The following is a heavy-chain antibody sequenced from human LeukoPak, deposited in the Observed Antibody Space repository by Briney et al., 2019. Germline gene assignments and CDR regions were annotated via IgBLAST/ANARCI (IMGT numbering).Heavy chain of an antibody. D-gene: IGHD5-24*01. CDR3: AREGDGYNGGFDY. CDR2: ISSNGGST. CDR1: GFTFSSYA. J-gene: IGHJ4*02. Sequence: GGSLRLSCAASGFTFSSYAMHWVRQAPGKGLEYVSAISSNGGSTYYANSVKGRFTISRDNSKNTLYLQMGSLRAEDTAVYYCAREGDGYNGGFDYWGQGTLVTVSS. V-gene: IGHV3-64*01.